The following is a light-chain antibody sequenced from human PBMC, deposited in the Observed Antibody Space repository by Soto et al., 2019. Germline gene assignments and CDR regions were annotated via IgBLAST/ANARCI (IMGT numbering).Light chain of an antibody. V-gene: IGKV1-5*03. J-gene: IGKJ2*01. Sequence: DIQMTQSPSTLSASVGDRVTITCRASQSISTWLAWYQQKPGKAPNLLIYKASNLESGVPSRFSGSRSGTEFTLTISGLQRDDFATYYCPQYETYYTFGQGTKLEIK. CDR3: PQYETYYT. CDR2: KAS. CDR1: QSISTW.